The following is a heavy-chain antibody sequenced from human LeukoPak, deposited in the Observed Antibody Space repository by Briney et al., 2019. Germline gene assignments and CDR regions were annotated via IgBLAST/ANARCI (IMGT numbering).Heavy chain of an antibody. J-gene: IGHJ4*02. D-gene: IGHD2-15*01. V-gene: IGHV3-23*01. CDR3: AKDLGYCSGGSCPDYFDY. CDR2: ISVAGGNT. CDR1: GFTFSSYA. Sequence: GGSLRLSCAASGFTFSSYAMSRVRQAPGKGLEWVSAISVAGGNTNYADSVKGRFTISRDNSKNTLYLQMNSLRAEDTAVYYCAKDLGYCSGGSCPDYFDYWGQGTLVTVSS.